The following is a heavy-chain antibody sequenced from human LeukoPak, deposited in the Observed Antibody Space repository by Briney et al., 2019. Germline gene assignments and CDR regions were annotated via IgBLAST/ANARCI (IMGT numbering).Heavy chain of an antibody. V-gene: IGHV3-23*01. Sequence: GGSLRLSCAASGFTFSTYAMSWVRQAPGRGLEWVSAISGSGDGGSGGITYYADSVKGRFTISRDNSKNTLYLQMNSLRAEDTAVYYCAKVRSRQWELRENWFDPWGQGTLVTVSS. CDR1: GFTFSTYA. J-gene: IGHJ5*02. CDR2: ISGSGDGGSGGIT. CDR3: AKVRSRQWELRENWFDP. D-gene: IGHD1-26*01.